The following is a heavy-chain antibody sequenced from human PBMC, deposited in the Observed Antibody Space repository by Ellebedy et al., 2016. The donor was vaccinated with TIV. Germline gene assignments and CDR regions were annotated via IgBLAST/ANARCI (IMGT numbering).Heavy chain of an antibody. CDR1: GFTFSRHA. J-gene: IGHJ3*02. Sequence: PGGSLRLSCAASGFTFSRHAMHWVRQAPGKGLEWVAVISSDGNNQYYTDSVEVRFTISRNNSQNTLSLHMNSLRLEDTAVYYYAKQKSTSAGSSDIWGQGAMVTVSS. CDR2: ISSDGNNQ. D-gene: IGHD2-2*01. V-gene: IGHV3-30-3*02. CDR3: AKQKSTSAGSSDI.